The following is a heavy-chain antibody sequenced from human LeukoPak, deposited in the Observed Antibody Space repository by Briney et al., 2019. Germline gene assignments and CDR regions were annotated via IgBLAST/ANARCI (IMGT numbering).Heavy chain of an antibody. CDR2: INHSGST. CDR3: ARANSGYDLVASDI. D-gene: IGHD5-12*01. CDR1: GGSFSGYY. Sequence: SETLSLTCAVYGGSFSGYYWSWIRQPPGKGLEWIGEINHSGSTNYNPSLKSRVTISVDTSKNQFSLKLSSVTAADTAVYYCARANSGYDLVASDIWGQGTMVTVSS. V-gene: IGHV4-34*01. J-gene: IGHJ3*02.